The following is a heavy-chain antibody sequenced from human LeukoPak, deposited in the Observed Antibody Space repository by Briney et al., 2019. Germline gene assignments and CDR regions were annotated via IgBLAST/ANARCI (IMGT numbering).Heavy chain of an antibody. Sequence: GASVKVSCKASGYTFTSYGISGVRQAPAQGLEWMGWISAYNGNTNYAQKLQGRVTMTTDTSTSTAYMELRSLRSDDTAVYYCARDGGVLRCFDWLKTRNWFDPWGQGTLVTVSS. J-gene: IGHJ5*02. D-gene: IGHD3-9*01. CDR1: GYTFTSYG. CDR2: ISAYNGNT. CDR3: ARDGGVLRCFDWLKTRNWFDP. V-gene: IGHV1-18*01.